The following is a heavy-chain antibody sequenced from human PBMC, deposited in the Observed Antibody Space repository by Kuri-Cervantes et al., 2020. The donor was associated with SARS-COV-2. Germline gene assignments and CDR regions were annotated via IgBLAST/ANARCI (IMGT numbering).Heavy chain of an antibody. J-gene: IGHJ6*03. CDR2: IYPGDSDT. V-gene: IGHV5-51*01. CDR3: ARLAPYCSGGSCYSGHNYYYYYMDV. D-gene: IGHD2-15*01. CDR1: GYSFTSYW. Sequence: GGSLRLSCKGSGYSFTSYWIGWVRQMPGKGLEWMGIIYPGDSDTRYSPSFQGQVTISADKSISTAYLQWSSLKASDTAMYYCARLAPYCSGGSCYSGHNYYYYYMDVWGKGTTVTVSS.